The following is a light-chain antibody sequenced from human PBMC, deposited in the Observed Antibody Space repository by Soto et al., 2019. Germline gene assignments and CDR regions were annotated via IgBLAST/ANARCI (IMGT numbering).Light chain of an antibody. CDR1: QSIRIF. V-gene: IGKV1-39*01. J-gene: IGKJ1*01. Sequence: DVQMTQSPSSLSASVGDRVTITCRASQSIRIFLNWYQQKPGKAPRLLXYAASSLQSGVPSRFSGSGSETAFTLTISSLQPEDFATYECQQNYRAPPWTFGQGTKVDIK. CDR3: QQNYRAPPWT. CDR2: AAS.